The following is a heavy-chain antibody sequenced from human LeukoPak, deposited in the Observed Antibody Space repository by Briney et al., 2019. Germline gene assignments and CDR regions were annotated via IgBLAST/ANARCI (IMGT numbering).Heavy chain of an antibody. Sequence: GGSLRLSCAASGFTFDDYAMHWVRQAPGKGLEWVSGISWNSGSIGYADSVKGRFTISRDNAKNSLYLQMNSLRAEDTAVYYCARDGTTVTQYYFDYWGQGTLVTVSS. CDR1: GFTFDDYA. CDR2: ISWNSGSI. J-gene: IGHJ4*02. D-gene: IGHD4-17*01. CDR3: ARDGTTVTQYYFDY. V-gene: IGHV3-9*01.